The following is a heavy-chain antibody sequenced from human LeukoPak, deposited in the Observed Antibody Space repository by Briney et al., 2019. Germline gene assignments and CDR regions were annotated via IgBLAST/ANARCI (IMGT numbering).Heavy chain of an antibody. Sequence: GGSLRLSCAASGFTFSSYEMNWVRQAPGKGLEWVSGINWNGGSTGYADSVKGRFTISRDNAKNSLYLQMNSLRAEDTAVYYCARAKFSAYTGNPGARKSSYDMDVWGKGTTVTISS. J-gene: IGHJ6*03. V-gene: IGHV3-20*04. CDR2: INWNGGST. CDR3: ARAKFSAYTGNPGARKSSYDMDV. D-gene: IGHD1-26*01. CDR1: GFTFSSYE.